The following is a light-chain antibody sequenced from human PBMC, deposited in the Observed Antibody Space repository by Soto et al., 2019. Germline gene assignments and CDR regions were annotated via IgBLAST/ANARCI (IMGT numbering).Light chain of an antibody. CDR2: GAS. CDR3: QQHDSSPPAIT. Sequence: DIVLTQSPGTLSLSPGERATLSCRASQSVSSSYLAWYQQKPGQAPRLLIYGASSRATGLPDRFSGSGSGTGINFTISRMEPEDVAVEYCQQHDSSPPAITFGQGTRLEIK. CDR1: QSVSSSY. V-gene: IGKV3-20*01. J-gene: IGKJ5*01.